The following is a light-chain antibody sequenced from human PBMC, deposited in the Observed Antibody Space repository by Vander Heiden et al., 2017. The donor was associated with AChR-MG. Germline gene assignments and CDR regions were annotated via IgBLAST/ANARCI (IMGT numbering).Light chain of an antibody. Sequence: QSVLTQPPSVSGAPGQRVTIPCTGSSPNIGAVYDVHWYQQLPGTAPKLLIYGNSNRPSGVPDRFSGSKSGTSASLAITGLQAEDEADYYCQSYDSSLSGVVFGGGTKLTVL. CDR3: QSYDSSLSGVV. CDR1: SPNIGAVYD. J-gene: IGLJ2*01. V-gene: IGLV1-40*01. CDR2: GNS.